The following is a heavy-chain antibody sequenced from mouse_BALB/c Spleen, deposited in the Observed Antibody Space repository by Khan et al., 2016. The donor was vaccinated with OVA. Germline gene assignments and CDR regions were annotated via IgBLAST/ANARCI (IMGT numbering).Heavy chain of an antibody. V-gene: IGHV2-2*01. J-gene: IGHJ3*01. D-gene: IGHD2-12*01. CDR1: GFSLTTYG. CDR2: IWSGGST. Sequence: QVQLQQPGPGLVQPSQSLSITCTVSGFSLTTYGIHWVRQSPGKGLEWLGVIWSGGSTDYNAPFISRLSISQDNSKSQVFFKMNSLQADDTAIYYCARHSYRYDFTYWGQGTLVTVSA. CDR3: ARHSYRYDFTY.